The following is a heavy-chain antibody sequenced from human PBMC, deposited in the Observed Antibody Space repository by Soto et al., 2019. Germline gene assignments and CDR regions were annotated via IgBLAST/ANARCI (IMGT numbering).Heavy chain of an antibody. Sequence: VKVSCKASGYSFTKYHMHWVRQAPGQGLEWMGWINPGSGVTNQAQKFQGRVTMTRETSITTTYMELNSLTSDDTAVYYCARVAGHKNARFDTWGQGALVTVSS. D-gene: IGHD1-1*01. CDR2: INPGSGVT. V-gene: IGHV1-2*02. J-gene: IGHJ4*02. CDR1: GYSFTKYH. CDR3: ARVAGHKNARFDT.